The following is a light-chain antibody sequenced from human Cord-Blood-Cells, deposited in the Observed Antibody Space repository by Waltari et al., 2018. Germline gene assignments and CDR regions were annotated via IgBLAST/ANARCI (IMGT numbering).Light chain of an antibody. CDR2: DAS. V-gene: IGKV1-33*01. J-gene: IGKJ5*01. CDR3: QQYDNLTIT. Sequence: DIQMTQSPSSLSASVGDRVTITCQASQDISNYLNWYQQKPGKAPKLLIYDASNLETGVPSRFSESGSGTDFTFTISSLQPEDIATYYCQQYDNLTITFCQGTRLEIK. CDR1: QDISNY.